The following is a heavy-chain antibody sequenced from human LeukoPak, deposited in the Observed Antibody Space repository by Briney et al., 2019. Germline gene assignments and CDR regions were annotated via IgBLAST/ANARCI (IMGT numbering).Heavy chain of an antibody. J-gene: IGHJ4*02. CDR3: ARAGGPYGSGSYYCDY. Sequence: PSETLSLTCTVSGGSISSGGYYWSWIRQHPGKGLEWIGYIYYSGSTYYNPSLKSRVTISVDTSKNQFPLKLSSVTAADTAVYYCARAGGPYGSGSYYCDYWGQGTLVTVSS. D-gene: IGHD3-10*01. CDR2: IYYSGST. V-gene: IGHV4-31*03. CDR1: GGSISSGGYY.